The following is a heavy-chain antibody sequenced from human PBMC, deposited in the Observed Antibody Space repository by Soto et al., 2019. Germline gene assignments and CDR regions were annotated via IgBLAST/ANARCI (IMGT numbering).Heavy chain of an antibody. Sequence: AASVKVSCKASGGTFSSYAISWVRQAPGQGLEWMGGIIPIFGTANYAQKFQGRVTITADKSTSTAYMELSSLRSEDTAVYYCARDSGTYYYGSGSYHWPFDYWGQGTLVTVSS. D-gene: IGHD3-10*01. V-gene: IGHV1-69*06. CDR1: GGTFSSYA. CDR3: ARDSGTYYYGSGSYHWPFDY. J-gene: IGHJ4*02. CDR2: IIPIFGTA.